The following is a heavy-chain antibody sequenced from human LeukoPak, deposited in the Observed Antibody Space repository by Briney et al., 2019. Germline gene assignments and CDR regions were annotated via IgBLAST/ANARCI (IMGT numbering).Heavy chain of an antibody. Sequence: GASVKVSCKASGYTFTGYYMHWVRQAPGQGLEWMGWTNPNSGGTNYAQKFQGRVTMTRDTSISTAYMELSRLRSDDTAVYYCARERGKEWEPLNFDYWGQGTLVTVSS. D-gene: IGHD1-26*01. J-gene: IGHJ4*02. V-gene: IGHV1-2*02. CDR3: ARERGKEWEPLNFDY. CDR2: TNPNSGGT. CDR1: GYTFTGYY.